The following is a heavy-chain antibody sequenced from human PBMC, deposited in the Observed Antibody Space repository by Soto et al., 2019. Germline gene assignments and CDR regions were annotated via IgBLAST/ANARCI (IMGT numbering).Heavy chain of an antibody. Sequence: GGSLRLSCAASGFTFSGYWMHWVRQVPGKGLVWVSRINSDGSITGYADSVKGRFTISGENAKNTLYLQMNSLVAEDTAVYYCARPYDSSGYYSAFDYWGQGTLVTVSS. V-gene: IGHV3-74*01. D-gene: IGHD3-22*01. CDR2: INSDGSIT. CDR3: ARPYDSSGYYSAFDY. J-gene: IGHJ4*02. CDR1: GFTFSGYW.